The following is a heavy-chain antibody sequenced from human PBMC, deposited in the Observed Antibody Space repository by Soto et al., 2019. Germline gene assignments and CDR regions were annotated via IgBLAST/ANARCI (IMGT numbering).Heavy chain of an antibody. CDR2: ISYDGSKN. J-gene: IGHJ6*02. V-gene: IGHV3-30*18. CDR1: GFTVSSYG. CDR3: AKDLTGYCSSWTLKMFGLYFYYGMDV. Sequence: QVQLVESGGGVVQPGRSLRLSCAASGFTVSSYGIHWVRQAPGKGLEWVAFISYDGSKNYYVDFVKGRFTISRDNSRNTLCLQMNSMRAEDTDVYYCAKDLTGYCSSWTLKMFGLYFYYGMDVWGQGTTVTVSS. D-gene: IGHD6-13*01.